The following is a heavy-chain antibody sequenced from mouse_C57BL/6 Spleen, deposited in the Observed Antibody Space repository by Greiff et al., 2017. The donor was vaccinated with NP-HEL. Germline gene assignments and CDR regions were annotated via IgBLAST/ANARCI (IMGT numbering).Heavy chain of an antibody. CDR1: GYTFTSYW. Sequence: VQLQQPGAELVRPGSSVKLSCKASGYTFTSYWMHWVKQRPIQGLEWIGNIDPSDSETHYNQKFKDKATLTVDKSSSTAYMQLSSLTSEDSAVYYCARREENYAMDYWGQGTSVTVSS. J-gene: IGHJ4*01. CDR2: IDPSDSET. V-gene: IGHV1-52*01. CDR3: ARREENYAMDY.